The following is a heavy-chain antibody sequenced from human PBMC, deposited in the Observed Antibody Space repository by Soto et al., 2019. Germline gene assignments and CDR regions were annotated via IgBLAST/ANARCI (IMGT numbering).Heavy chain of an antibody. D-gene: IGHD6-6*01. CDR3: ARDRPNIAASYYYGMDV. J-gene: IGHJ6*02. CDR2: INPSGGST. CDR1: GYTFTSYY. V-gene: IGHV1-46*01. Sequence: ASVKVSCKASGYTFTSYYMHWVRQAPGQGLEWMGIINPSGGSTSYAQKFQGRVTMTRDTSTSTVYMELSSLRSEDTAVYYCARDRPNIAASYYYGMDVWGQGTTVTVSS.